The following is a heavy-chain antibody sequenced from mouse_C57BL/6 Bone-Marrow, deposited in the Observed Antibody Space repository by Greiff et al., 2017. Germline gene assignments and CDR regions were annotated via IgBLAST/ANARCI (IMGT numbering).Heavy chain of an antibody. V-gene: IGHV1-82*01. CDR1: GYAFSSSW. J-gene: IGHJ3*01. CDR2: IYPGDGDT. CDR3: ARETFAY. Sequence: VQLQQSGPELVKPGASVKISCKASGYAFSSSWMNWVKQRPGKGLEWIGRIYPGDGDTKYNGKFKGKATLTADKSSSTSYMLLSSLTSEDSAVYFCARETFAYWCQGTLVTVSA.